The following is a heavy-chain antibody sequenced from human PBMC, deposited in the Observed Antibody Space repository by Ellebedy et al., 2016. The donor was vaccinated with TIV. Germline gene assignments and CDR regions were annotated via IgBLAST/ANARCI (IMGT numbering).Heavy chain of an antibody. J-gene: IGHJ4*02. Sequence: SETLSLXCTVSGGSISDFSYYWGCIRQPPGKGLEWIGTVYYSGTTYYNPSLKSRVSISVDTSKSQFSLRLSSVTAADTAVYYCARLPRGDRLYYFDSWGQGALVTVSS. CDR3: ARLPRGDRLYYFDS. D-gene: IGHD3-16*01. V-gene: IGHV4-39*01. CDR2: VYYSGTT. CDR1: GGSISDFSYY.